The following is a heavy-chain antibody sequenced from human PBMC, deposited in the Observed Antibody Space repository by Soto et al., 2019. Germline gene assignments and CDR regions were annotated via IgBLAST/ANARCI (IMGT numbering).Heavy chain of an antibody. J-gene: IGHJ6*03. CDR1: GFTFSPYA. CDR2: ITTSGGNT. V-gene: IGHV3-23*01. D-gene: IGHD2-8*01. Sequence: PGGSLRLSCAASGFTFSPYAMSWVRQSPGKGLEWVSTITTSGGNTYYADSVQVRFTISRDNSKNTLYLQMNSLRAEDAAVYYCAGRYCTNGVCYANYYYYIDVWGKGTTVTVSS. CDR3: AGRYCTNGVCYANYYYYIDV.